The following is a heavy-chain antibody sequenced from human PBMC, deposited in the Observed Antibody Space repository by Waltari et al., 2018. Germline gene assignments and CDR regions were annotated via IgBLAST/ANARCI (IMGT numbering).Heavy chain of an antibody. Sequence: QVQLVQSGAEVKTPGASVKVSCKASGSTFTSYDIKWVRQATGQGLEWMGWRNPNSGNTGYAQKFQGRVTMTRNTSISTAYMELSSLRSEDTAVYYCARGLLRGYSYGYWGQGTLVTVSS. J-gene: IGHJ4*02. CDR1: GSTFTSYD. CDR2: RNPNSGNT. V-gene: IGHV1-8*01. CDR3: ARGLLRGYSYGY. D-gene: IGHD5-18*01.